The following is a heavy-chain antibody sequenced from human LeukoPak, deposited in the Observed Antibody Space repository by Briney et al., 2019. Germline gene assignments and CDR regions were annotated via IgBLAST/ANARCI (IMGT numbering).Heavy chain of an antibody. CDR2: ISYDGSNK. CDR1: GCIFSNYA. Sequence: GGSLRLSCAASGCIFSNYAMHWVRQAPGKGLEWLIFISYDGSNKYYADSVKGRFTISRDNSKNTLYLQMNSLRAEDTAVYYCARDTYGSDYWGQGTLVTVSS. CDR3: ARDTYGSDY. V-gene: IGHV3-30*04. D-gene: IGHD3-10*01. J-gene: IGHJ4*02.